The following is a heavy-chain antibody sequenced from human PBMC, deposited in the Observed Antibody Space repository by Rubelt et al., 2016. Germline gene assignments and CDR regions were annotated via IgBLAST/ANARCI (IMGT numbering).Heavy chain of an antibody. CDR3: ATAAARYYYYYYGMDV. D-gene: IGHD2-2*01. CDR1: GFTFDDYA. V-gene: IGHV3-9*01. CDR2: ISWNSGSI. Sequence: GRSLRLSCATSGFTFDDYAMHWVRQAPGKGLEWVSGISWNSGSIGYADSVKGRFTISRDNAKNSLYLQMNSLRAEDTALYYCATAAARYYYYYYGMDVWGQGTTVTVSS. J-gene: IGHJ6*02.